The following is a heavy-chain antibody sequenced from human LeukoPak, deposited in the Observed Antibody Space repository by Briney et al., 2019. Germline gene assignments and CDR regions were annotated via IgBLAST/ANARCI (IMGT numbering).Heavy chain of an antibody. Sequence: ASVKVSCKASGYTFTSYDINWVRQATGQGLEWMGWMSPNSGNTGYAQKFQGRVTMTRDTSIGTAYLELSSLKSEDTAVYYCARHSGYDSLESYFDYWGQGTLVTVSS. V-gene: IGHV1-8*01. D-gene: IGHD5-12*01. CDR1: GYTFTSYD. CDR3: ARHSGYDSLESYFDY. CDR2: MSPNSGNT. J-gene: IGHJ4*02.